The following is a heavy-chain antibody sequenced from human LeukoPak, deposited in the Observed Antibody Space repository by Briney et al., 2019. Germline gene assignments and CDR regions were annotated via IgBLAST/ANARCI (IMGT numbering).Heavy chain of an antibody. D-gene: IGHD6-19*01. CDR1: GFSLSTSGVG. CDR2: IYWDDDK. CDR3: AHRHMAVAILDY. Sequence: SGPTLVKPTQTLTLTCTFSGFSLSTSGVGVGWIRQPPGKALEWLALIYWDDDKRYSPSLKSRLTITKDTSKNQVVFTMINMDPVDTATYYCAHRHMAVAILDYWGQGTLVTVSS. V-gene: IGHV2-5*02. J-gene: IGHJ4*02.